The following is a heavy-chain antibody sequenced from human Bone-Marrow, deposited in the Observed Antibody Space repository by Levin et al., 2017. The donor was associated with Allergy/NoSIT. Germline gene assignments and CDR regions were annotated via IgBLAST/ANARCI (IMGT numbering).Heavy chain of an antibody. J-gene: IGHJ6*02. CDR3: AGHSIHAVTLPTSSGMDV. V-gene: IGHV5-51*01. CDR2: IYPADSDT. D-gene: IGHD4-17*01. Sequence: GESLKISCKGSGYTFPNYWIAWVRQRPGKGLEWMGIIYPADSDTRYSPSFQGQVTISADTSINTVYLHWSSLKASDTANYYCAGHSIHAVTLPTSSGMDVWGQGTTVSV. CDR1: GYTFPNYW.